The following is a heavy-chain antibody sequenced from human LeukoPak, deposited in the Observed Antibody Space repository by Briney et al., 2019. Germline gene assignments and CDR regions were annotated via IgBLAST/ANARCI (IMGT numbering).Heavy chain of an antibody. Sequence: PSETLSLTCAVYGGSFSGYYWSWIRQPPGKGLEWIGEINHSGSTNYNPSLKSRVTISVDTSKNQFSLKLSSVTAADTAVYYCARGSSETDILTGTNFDYWGQGTLVTVSS. D-gene: IGHD3-9*01. J-gene: IGHJ4*02. CDR2: INHSGST. V-gene: IGHV4-34*01. CDR3: ARGSSETDILTGTNFDY. CDR1: GGSFSGYY.